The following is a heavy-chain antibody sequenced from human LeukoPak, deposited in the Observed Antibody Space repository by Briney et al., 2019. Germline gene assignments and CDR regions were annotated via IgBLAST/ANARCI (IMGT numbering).Heavy chain of an antibody. J-gene: IGHJ4*02. CDR2: IYYSGST. CDR3: ARHDDILTGYSTFDY. Sequence: SETLSLTCTVSGGSISSYYWSWIRQPPGKGLEWIGYIYYSGSTNYNPSLKSRVTISVDTSKNQFSLKLSSVTAADTAVYYCARHDDILTGYSTFDYWGQGTLVTVSS. CDR1: GGSISSYY. D-gene: IGHD3-9*01. V-gene: IGHV4-59*08.